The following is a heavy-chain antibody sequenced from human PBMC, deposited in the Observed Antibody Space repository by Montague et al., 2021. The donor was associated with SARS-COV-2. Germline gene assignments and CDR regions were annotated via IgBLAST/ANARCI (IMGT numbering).Heavy chain of an antibody. Sequence: SETLSLTCTVSGGSISSSSYYWGWIRQPPGKGLEWIGGIYYSGSTYYNPSLKSRVTIAVDTSKNQSSLKLSSGTAADPAVYYCAGHGLAGITIFGVGIPRGDFDIWGQGTMVTVSS. CDR3: AGHGLAGITIFGVGIPRGDFDI. CDR1: GGSISSSSYY. V-gene: IGHV4-39*01. D-gene: IGHD3-3*01. J-gene: IGHJ3*02. CDR2: IYYSGST.